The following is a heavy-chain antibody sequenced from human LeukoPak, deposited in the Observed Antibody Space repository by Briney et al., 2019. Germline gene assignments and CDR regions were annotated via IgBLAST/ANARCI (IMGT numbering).Heavy chain of an antibody. D-gene: IGHD3-10*01. Sequence: SETLSLTCTVSGGSISSRSHYWVWIRQPPGKGLEWLGSIYYSGSTSYNPSLKRRVTISVDTSKNQFSLKLSAVTAADTAVYYCARSGLYGSGMGWFDPWGQGTLVTVAS. V-gene: IGHV4-39*01. J-gene: IGHJ5*02. CDR1: GGSISSRSHY. CDR2: IYYSGST. CDR3: ARSGLYGSGMGWFDP.